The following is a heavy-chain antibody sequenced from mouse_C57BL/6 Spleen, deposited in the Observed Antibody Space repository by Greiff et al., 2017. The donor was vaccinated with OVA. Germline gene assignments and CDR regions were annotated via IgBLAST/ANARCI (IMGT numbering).Heavy chain of an antibody. J-gene: IGHJ1*03. D-gene: IGHD1-1*01. CDR3: SSYNWYFDV. Sequence: VQLKESGPELVKPGASVKMSCKASGYTFTSYVMHWVKQKPGQGLEWIGYIYPYNDGTKYNEKFKGKATLTSDKSSSTAYMELSSLTSEDSAVDYGSSYNWYFDVWGTGTTVTVSS. CDR2: IYPYNDGT. V-gene: IGHV1-14*01. CDR1: GYTFTSYV.